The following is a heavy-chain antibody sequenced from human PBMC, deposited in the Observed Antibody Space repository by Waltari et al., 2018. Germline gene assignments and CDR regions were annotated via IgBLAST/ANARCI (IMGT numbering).Heavy chain of an antibody. Sequence: QVQLVQSGAEVKKPGSSVKVSCKASGGTFRSYATSWVRQAPGQGIEWMGGIIGILGTANNAQECHGRARITADESTSTAYMELSSLRSEDTAVYYCADCSSRYYYYYGMDVWGQGTTVTVSS. V-gene: IGHV1-69*01. D-gene: IGHD2-2*01. CDR1: GGTFRSYA. CDR2: IIGILGTA. J-gene: IGHJ6*02. CDR3: ADCSSRYYYYYGMDV.